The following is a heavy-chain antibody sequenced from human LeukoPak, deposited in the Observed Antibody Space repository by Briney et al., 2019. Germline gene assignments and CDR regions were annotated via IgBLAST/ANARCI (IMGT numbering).Heavy chain of an antibody. CDR1: GGTFSSYA. J-gene: IGHJ5*02. CDR2: INPIFGTA. CDR3: ARDGGMATVTTGLGLYNWFDP. Sequence: SVKVSCKASGGTFSSYAISWVRQAPGQGLEWMGGINPIFGTANYAQKFQGRVTITTDESTSTAYMELSSLRSEDTAVYYCARDGGMATVTTGLGLYNWFDPWGQGTLVTVSS. D-gene: IGHD4-11*01. V-gene: IGHV1-69*05.